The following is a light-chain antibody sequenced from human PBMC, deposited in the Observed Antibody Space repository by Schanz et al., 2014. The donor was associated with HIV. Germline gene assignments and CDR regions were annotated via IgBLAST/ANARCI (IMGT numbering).Light chain of an antibody. Sequence: DIQMTQSPSTLSASVGDRVTITCRASQSISNWLAWYQQKPGKAPKLLIYKASSLESGVPSRFSGSGSGTEFTLTISSLQPDDFATYYCQQYSSFITFGQGTRLEIK. CDR3: QQYSSFIT. CDR2: KAS. CDR1: QSISNW. J-gene: IGKJ5*01. V-gene: IGKV1-5*03.